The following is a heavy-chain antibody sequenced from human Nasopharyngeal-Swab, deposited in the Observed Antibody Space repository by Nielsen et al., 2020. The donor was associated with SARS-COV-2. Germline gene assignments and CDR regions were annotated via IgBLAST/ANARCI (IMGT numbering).Heavy chain of an antibody. J-gene: IGHJ3*02. Sequence: SETLSLTCTVSGGSISSGNYYWTWIRQPAGKGLEWIGRIYTSGNTNYNPSLKSRVTISRDTSKNQFSLKLNSVTAADTAVYYCARAPPESYYDSSGYPPGGVFDIWGQGTMVTVSS. V-gene: IGHV4-61*02. CDR1: GGSISSGNYY. CDR2: IYTSGNT. D-gene: IGHD3-22*01. CDR3: ARAPPESYYDSSGYPPGGVFDI.